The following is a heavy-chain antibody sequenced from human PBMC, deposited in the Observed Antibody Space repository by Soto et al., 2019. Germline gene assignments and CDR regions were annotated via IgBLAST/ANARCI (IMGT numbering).Heavy chain of an antibody. V-gene: IGHV4-30-4*01. J-gene: IGHJ5*02. CDR2: IYYSGST. CDR3: ARERPDGARLDP. D-gene: IGHD6-6*01. Sequence: PSETLSLTCTVSGGSISSGDYYWSWIRQPPGKGLGWIGYIYYSGSTYYNPSLKSRVTISVGTSKNQFSLKLSSVTAADTAVYYCARERPDGARLDPWGQGTLVTVSS. CDR1: GGSISSGDYY.